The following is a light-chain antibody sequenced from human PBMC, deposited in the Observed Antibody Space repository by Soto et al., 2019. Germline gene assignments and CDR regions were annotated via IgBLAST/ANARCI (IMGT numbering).Light chain of an antibody. CDR3: QHYNSYSEA. Sequence: DLQMTPSPSTLSGSVGDRVNLTCRASQTISSWLAWYQQKPGKAPKLLIYKASTLKSGVPSRFSGSGSGTEFTLTISSLQPDDLATYYCQHYNSYSEAFGQGTKVDIK. CDR1: QTISSW. J-gene: IGKJ1*01. V-gene: IGKV1-5*03. CDR2: KAS.